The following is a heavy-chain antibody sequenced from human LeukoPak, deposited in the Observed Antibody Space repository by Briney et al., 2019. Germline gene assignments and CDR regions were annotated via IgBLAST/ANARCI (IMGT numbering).Heavy chain of an antibody. D-gene: IGHD3-3*01. CDR1: GYTFTSYG. J-gene: IGHJ6*03. CDR3: ARVSLPYDFWSGFYYYYYYMDV. CDR2: ISAYNGNT. V-gene: IGHV1-18*01. Sequence: ASVKVSCKASGYTFTSYGISWVRQAPGQGLEWMGWISAYNGNTNYAQKLQGRVTMTTDTSTSTAYMELRSRRSDGTAVYYCARVSLPYDFWSGFYYYYYYMDVWGKGTTVTVSS.